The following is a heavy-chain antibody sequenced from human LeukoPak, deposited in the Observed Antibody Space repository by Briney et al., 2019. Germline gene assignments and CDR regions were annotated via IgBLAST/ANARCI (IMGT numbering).Heavy chain of an antibody. V-gene: IGHV1-2*02. D-gene: IGHD2-2*01. J-gene: IGHJ4*02. CDR2: INPNSGGT. Sequence: ASVKVSCKASGYTFTGYYMHWVRQAPGQGLEWMGWINPNSGGTNYAQKFQGRVTMTRDTSISTAYMELSRLRSDDTAVYYCARATEAIVVVPAAPFDYWGQGTLVTVSS. CDR3: ARATEAIVVVPAAPFDY. CDR1: GYTFTGYY.